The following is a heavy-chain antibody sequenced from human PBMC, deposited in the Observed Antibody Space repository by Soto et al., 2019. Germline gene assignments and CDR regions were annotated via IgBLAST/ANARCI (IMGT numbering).Heavy chain of an antibody. Sequence: ASVKVSCKASGYTFTSYGISWVRQAPGQGLEWMGVINPGYPAGRSTTYAQKFQGRVTMTTDTSTSTVYMELSGLRSDDTAVYYCAREAIVAGATTGMDVWGQGTTVTVSS. V-gene: IGHV1-46*01. CDR2: INPGYPAGRST. CDR3: AREAIVAGATTGMDV. D-gene: IGHD1-26*01. J-gene: IGHJ6*02. CDR1: GYTFTSYG.